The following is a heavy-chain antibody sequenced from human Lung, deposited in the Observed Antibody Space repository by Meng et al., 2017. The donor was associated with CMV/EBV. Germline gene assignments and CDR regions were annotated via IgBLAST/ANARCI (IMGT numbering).Heavy chain of an antibody. CDR1: GYTFTSYD. CDR2: MNPNRGTT. D-gene: IGHD6-19*01. J-gene: IGHJ4*02. Sequence: QVPRAQSGADVKTPGASVKGSCKASGYTFTSYDINWVRQGTGQGLEWMGWMNPNRGTTGYAQKFQGRVTMTRNISKSTAYMDLSSLRSEDTAVYYCATGVADFEYWGQGTLVTVSS. V-gene: IGHV1-8*01. CDR3: ATGVADFEY.